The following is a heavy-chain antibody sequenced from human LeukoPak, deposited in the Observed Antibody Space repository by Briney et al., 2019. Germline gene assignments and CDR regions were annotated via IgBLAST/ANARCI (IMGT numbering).Heavy chain of an antibody. CDR1: GGSISSYY. J-gene: IGHJ3*02. CDR2: IYYSGST. CDR3: ARDRGLGAFDI. V-gene: IGHV4-59*01. Sequence: SETLSLTCTVSGGSISSYYWSWIRQPPGKGLEWIGYIYYSGSTNYNPSLESRVTISVDTSKNQFSLKLSSVTAADTAVYYCARDRGLGAFDIWGQGTMVTVSS. D-gene: IGHD5-12*01.